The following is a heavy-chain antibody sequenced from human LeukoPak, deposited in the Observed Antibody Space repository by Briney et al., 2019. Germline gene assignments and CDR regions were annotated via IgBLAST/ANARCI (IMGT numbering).Heavy chain of an antibody. Sequence: ASVKVSCKASGYTFTGYYMNWVRQAPGQGLEWMGRINPNSGGTNYAQKFQGRVTMTRDTSISTAYMELSRLRSDDTAVYYCAMIASSWYQFDYWGQGTLVTVSS. CDR1: GYTFTGYY. J-gene: IGHJ4*02. D-gene: IGHD6-13*01. CDR3: AMIASSWYQFDY. V-gene: IGHV1-2*06. CDR2: INPNSGGT.